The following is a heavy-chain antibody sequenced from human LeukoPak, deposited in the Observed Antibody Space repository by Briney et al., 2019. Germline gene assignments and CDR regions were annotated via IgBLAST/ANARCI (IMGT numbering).Heavy chain of an antibody. CDR3: ARDRANTAFDY. V-gene: IGHV1-2*02. D-gene: IGHD2-8*01. Sequence: GASVKVSCKASGYTFTGNYMHWVRQAPGQGLEWMGWIYPNGGGTHYAQKFQGRVTMTRDTSISTAYMELSRLTIGDTAVYYCARDRANTAFDYWGQGTLVTVSS. CDR1: GYTFTGNY. CDR2: IYPNGGGT. J-gene: IGHJ4*02.